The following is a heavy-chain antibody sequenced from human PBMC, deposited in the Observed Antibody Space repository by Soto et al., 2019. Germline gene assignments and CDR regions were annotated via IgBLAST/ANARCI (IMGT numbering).Heavy chain of an antibody. CDR1: GYTFITYG. CDR2: ISTYNGNT. CDR3: ARGPTDYYDNSANYFLDY. J-gene: IGHJ4*02. Sequence: QVQLVQSGAEVKKPGASVKVSCKASGYTFITYGVSWVRQAPGQGLDWLGWISTYNGNTRYAERLQVSVTMTTDTTTNTAYMELRNLRSDDTAVYYCARGPTDYYDNSANYFLDYWGQGTLVTVSS. V-gene: IGHV1-18*01. D-gene: IGHD3-22*01.